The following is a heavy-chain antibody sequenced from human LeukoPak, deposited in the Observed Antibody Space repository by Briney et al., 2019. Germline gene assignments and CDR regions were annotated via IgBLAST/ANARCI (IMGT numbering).Heavy chain of an antibody. V-gene: IGHV4-59*01. CDR1: GGSISSYY. J-gene: IGHJ6*02. D-gene: IGHD1-7*01. Sequence: SETLSLTCTVSGGSISSYYWSWIRQPPGKGLEWIGYIYYSGTTNYNPSLKSRVTISVDTSKNQFSLKLSSVTAADTAVYYCARATGTTSLYYYGMDVWGQGTTVTVSS. CDR2: IYYSGTT. CDR3: ARATGTTSLYYYGMDV.